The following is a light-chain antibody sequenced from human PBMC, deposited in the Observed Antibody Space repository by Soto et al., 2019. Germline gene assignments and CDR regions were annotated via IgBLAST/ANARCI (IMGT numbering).Light chain of an antibody. CDR2: AAS. CDR3: QQLNSYPIP. V-gene: IGKV1-9*01. CDR1: QGISSY. Sequence: DIQLTQSPSFLSASVGDRVTITCRASQGISSYLAGYQQKPGKAPKLLIYAASTLQSGVPSRFSGSGSGTEFTLTISSLQPEDFATYYCQQLNSYPIPFGQGTRLAIK. J-gene: IGKJ5*01.